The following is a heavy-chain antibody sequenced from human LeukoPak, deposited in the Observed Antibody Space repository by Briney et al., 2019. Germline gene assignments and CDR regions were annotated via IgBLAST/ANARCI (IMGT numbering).Heavy chain of an antibody. CDR1: GGSLNSYY. Sequence: SETLSLTCTVSGGSLNSYYWSWIRQPAGKGLEWIGRIYTSGSTNYNPSLKSRVTMSVDTSKNQFSLKLSSVTAADTAVYYCARERSSSWYYYYYMDVWGKGTTVTVSS. CDR2: IYTSGST. V-gene: IGHV4-4*07. D-gene: IGHD6-13*01. J-gene: IGHJ6*03. CDR3: ARERSSSWYYYYYMDV.